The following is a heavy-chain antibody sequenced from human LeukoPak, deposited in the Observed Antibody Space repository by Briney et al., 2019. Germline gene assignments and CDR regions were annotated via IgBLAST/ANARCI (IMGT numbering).Heavy chain of an antibody. Sequence: ASVKVSCKASGYTFTSYYIFWVRQAPGQGLEWMGIINPSGDNTWYAQKFQGRVTMTRDMATSTDYMEVSSLRSEDTAVYYCARDNSVGDSAWWFDPWGQGTLVTVSS. CDR2: INPSGDNT. D-gene: IGHD5-12*01. CDR3: ARDNSVGDSAWWFDP. J-gene: IGHJ5*02. CDR1: GYTFTSYY. V-gene: IGHV1-46*01.